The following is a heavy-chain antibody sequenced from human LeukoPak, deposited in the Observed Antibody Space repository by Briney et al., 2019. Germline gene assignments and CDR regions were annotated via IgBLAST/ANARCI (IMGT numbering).Heavy chain of an antibody. CDR1: GFTFSSYG. V-gene: IGHV3-30*18. Sequence: GGSLRLSCAASGFTFSSYGMHWVRQAPGKGPEWVAVISYDGSNKYYADSVKGRFTISRDNSKNTLYLQMNSLRAEDTAVYYCAKDRMVRGVMDYWGQGTLVTVSS. CDR2: ISYDGSNK. D-gene: IGHD3-10*01. J-gene: IGHJ4*02. CDR3: AKDRMVRGVMDY.